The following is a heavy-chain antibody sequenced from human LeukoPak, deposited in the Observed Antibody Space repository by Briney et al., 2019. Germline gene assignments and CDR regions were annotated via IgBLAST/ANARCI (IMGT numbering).Heavy chain of an antibody. Sequence: SVKVSCKASGYTFTSYAISWVRQAPGQGLEWMGRIIPILGIANYAQKFQGRVTITADKSTSTAYMELSSLRSDDTAVYYCAREISSRSLDYWGQGTLVTVSS. CDR2: IIPILGIA. CDR3: AREISSRSLDY. V-gene: IGHV1-69*04. CDR1: GYTFTSYA. D-gene: IGHD6-13*01. J-gene: IGHJ4*02.